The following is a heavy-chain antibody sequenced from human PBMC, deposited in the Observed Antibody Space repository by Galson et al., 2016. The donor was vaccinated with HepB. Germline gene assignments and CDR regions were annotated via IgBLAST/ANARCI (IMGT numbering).Heavy chain of an antibody. CDR2: INPGDSDT. CDR3: ARGVQQLNYDY. J-gene: IGHJ4*02. Sequence: QSGAEVKKPGESLKISCKGSGYRFTNYWIAWVRQMPGKGLEWMGIINPGDSDTRYSPYFQGQVIISADKSISTAYLQWSSLKASDTAMYYCARGVQQLNYDYWGQGTLVTVSS. V-gene: IGHV5-51*01. CDR1: GYRFTNYW. D-gene: IGHD6-13*01.